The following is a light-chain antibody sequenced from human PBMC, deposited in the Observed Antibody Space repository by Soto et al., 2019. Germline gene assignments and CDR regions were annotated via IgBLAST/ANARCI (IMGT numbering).Light chain of an antibody. J-gene: IGKJ1*01. V-gene: IGKV1-5*03. CDR2: KAS. CDR1: QSISSW. CDR3: QQYNSQWT. Sequence: DIQMTQSPSTLSASVGDRVTITCRASQSISSWLAWYQQKPGRAPKLRIYKASSLESGVPSRFSGSGSGTEFTLTISSLQPDDFATYYCQQYNSQWTFGQGTKVEFK.